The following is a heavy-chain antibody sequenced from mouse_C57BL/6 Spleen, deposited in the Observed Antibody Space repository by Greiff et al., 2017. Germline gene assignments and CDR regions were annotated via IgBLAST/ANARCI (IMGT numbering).Heavy chain of an antibody. V-gene: IGHV1-64*01. J-gene: IGHJ2*01. Sequence: LQQPGAELVKPGASVKLSCKASGYTFTSYWMHWVKQRPGQGLEWIGIIHPNSGSTNYNKKFKSKATLTVDKSSSTAYMQLSSLTSEDSAVXYCAPYCGSSLDYWGQGTTLTVSS. CDR3: APYCGSSLDY. D-gene: IGHD1-1*01. CDR2: IHPNSGST. CDR1: GYTFTSYW.